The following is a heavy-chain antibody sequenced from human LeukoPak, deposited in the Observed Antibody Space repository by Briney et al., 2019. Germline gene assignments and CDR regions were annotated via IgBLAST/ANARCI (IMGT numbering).Heavy chain of an antibody. V-gene: IGHV1-8*03. CDR3: ARERLDSSGWYGLRSVYMDV. D-gene: IGHD6-19*01. Sequence: ASVKVSCKASGYTFTSYDINWVRQATGQGLEWMGWMNPNSGNTGYAQKFQGRVTITRNTSISTAYMELSSLRSEDTAVYYCARERLDSSGWYGLRSVYMDVWGKGTTVTVSS. CDR1: GYTFTSYD. CDR2: MNPNSGNT. J-gene: IGHJ6*03.